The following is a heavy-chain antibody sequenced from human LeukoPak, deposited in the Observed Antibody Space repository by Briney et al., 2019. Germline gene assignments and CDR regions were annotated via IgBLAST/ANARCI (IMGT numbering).Heavy chain of an antibody. J-gene: IGHJ4*02. CDR2: INTDGGST. Sequence: GGSLRLSCSASGFTFGSYWMHWVRQAPGKGLVWVSRINTDGGSTTYADSVKGRFTISRDNAKNTLYLQMNSLRAEDTAVYYCGRGFSIIPAGIPDYWGLGTLVTVSS. V-gene: IGHV3-74*01. CDR3: GRGFSIIPAGIPDY. D-gene: IGHD2-2*02. CDR1: GFTFGSYW.